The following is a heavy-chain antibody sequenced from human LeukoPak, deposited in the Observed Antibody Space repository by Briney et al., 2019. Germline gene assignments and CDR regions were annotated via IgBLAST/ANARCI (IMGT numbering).Heavy chain of an antibody. CDR2: SMPMFGTT. CDR3: ARGTTVTTTVLVPNDAFDI. D-gene: IGHD4-17*01. CDR1: GGTFNSYG. V-gene: IGHV1-69*13. Sequence: SEKVSCKASGGTFNSYGINWVRQAPGQGLEWMGGSMPMFGTTNFAPEFHGRVTITADEFTNTAYMELTSLNSEDTAVYYCARGTTVTTTVLVPNDAFDIWGQGTMVTVPS. J-gene: IGHJ3*02.